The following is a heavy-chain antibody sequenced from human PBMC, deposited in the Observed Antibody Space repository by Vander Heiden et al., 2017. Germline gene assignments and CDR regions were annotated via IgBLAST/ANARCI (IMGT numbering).Heavy chain of an antibody. V-gene: IGHV3-49*05. D-gene: IGHD3-22*01. CDR2: IGSKAYGGTT. CDR3: SLKYYYDSSGFSHFDY. Sequence: QLVESGGGLVKPGRSLRLSFPASGFTFASYPMSWFRQAPGKGLEWVGFIGSKAYGGTTEYAASVKGRFTISRDDSKSIAYLQMNSLKTEDTAVYYCSLKYYYDSSGFSHFDYWGQGTLVTVSS. CDR1: GFTFASYP. J-gene: IGHJ4*02.